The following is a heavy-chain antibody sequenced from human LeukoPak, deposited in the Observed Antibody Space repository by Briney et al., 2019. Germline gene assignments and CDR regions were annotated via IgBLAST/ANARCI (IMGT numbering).Heavy chain of an antibody. J-gene: IGHJ2*01. CDR1: GFTFTSYA. V-gene: IGHV3-23*01. CDR2: ISGSDAST. CDR3: AREAAWGNWYFDL. Sequence: GGSLRLSCVASGFTFTSYAMNWVRQAPGKGLEWVSGISGSDASTHYADSVKGRFTISRDNSKNTVYLQMNSLRYDDTALYYCAREAAWGNWYFDLWGRGTLVTVSS. D-gene: IGHD3-16*01.